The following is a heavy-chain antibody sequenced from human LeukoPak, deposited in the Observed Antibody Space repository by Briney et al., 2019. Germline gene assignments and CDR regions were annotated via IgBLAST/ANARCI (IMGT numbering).Heavy chain of an antibody. CDR3: AXESRDVETEGFDY. J-gene: IGHJ4*02. Sequence: SETLXLTCTVSXGXXXXXXXXXXXXXPGXXXXXIXXXYXSGXTNXNPSXKSRVTISVDTSKNQFSLKLSSVTAADTAVYYXAXESRDVETEGFDYWGQGTLVTVSS. CDR2: XYXSGXT. CDR1: XGXXXXXX. D-gene: IGHD5-24*01. V-gene: IGHV4-59*01.